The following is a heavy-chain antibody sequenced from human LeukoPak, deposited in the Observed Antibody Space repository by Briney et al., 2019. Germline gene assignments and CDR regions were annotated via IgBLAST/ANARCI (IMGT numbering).Heavy chain of an antibody. CDR2: IYHSGST. CDR3: ARRRSASSQVDY. J-gene: IGHJ4*02. V-gene: IGHV4-38-2*01. Sequence: SETLSLTCAVSGYSISSGYYYAWIRQPPGKGLEWIGNIYHSGSTYYNPSLKSRVTISVDTSKNQFSLKLNSITAADTAVYYCARRRSASSQVDYWGQGTLVTASS. D-gene: IGHD1-26*01. CDR1: GYSISSGYY.